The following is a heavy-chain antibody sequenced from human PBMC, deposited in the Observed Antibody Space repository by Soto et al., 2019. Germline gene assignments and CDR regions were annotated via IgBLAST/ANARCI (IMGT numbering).Heavy chain of an antibody. CDR2: VWSDGSNK. CDR3: ARDFAVRQPPTWFDP. V-gene: IGHV3-33*01. CDR1: GFTFTDHG. D-gene: IGHD1-1*01. Sequence: PGGSLRLSCAASGFTFTDHGMHWVRQAPCEGLEWVAVVWSDGSNKYYADSVKDRFTVSRDNSKNTLFLQMDNLRVEDTAVYYCARDFAVRQPPTWFDPWGQGTLVTVSS. J-gene: IGHJ5*02.